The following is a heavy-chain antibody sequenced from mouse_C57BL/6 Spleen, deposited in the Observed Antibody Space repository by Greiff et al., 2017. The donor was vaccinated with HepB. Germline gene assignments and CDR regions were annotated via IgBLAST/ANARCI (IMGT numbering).Heavy chain of an antibody. CDR3: ARRSPWYFDV. CDR2: ISGGGGNT. Sequence: EVHLVESGGGLVKPGGSLKLSCAASGFTFSSYTMSWVRQTPEKRLEWVATISGGGGNTYYPDSVKGRFTISRDNAKNTLYLQMSSLRSEDTALYYCARRSPWYFDVWGTGTTVTVSS. V-gene: IGHV5-9*01. J-gene: IGHJ1*03. CDR1: GFTFSSYT. D-gene: IGHD1-1*01.